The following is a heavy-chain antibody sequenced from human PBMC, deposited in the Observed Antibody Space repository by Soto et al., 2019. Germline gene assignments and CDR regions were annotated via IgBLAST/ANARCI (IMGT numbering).Heavy chain of an antibody. CDR3: AKRTENYDFWSGYYYDYYYGMDV. CDR2: IIPIFGTA. CDR1: GGTFSSYA. Sequence: ASVKVSCKASGGTFSSYAISWVRQAPGQGLEWMGGIIPIFGTANYAQKFQGRVTITADESTSTAYLELSSLRSEDTAVYYCAKRTENYDFWSGYYYDYYYGMDVWG. J-gene: IGHJ6*02. D-gene: IGHD3-3*01. V-gene: IGHV1-69*13.